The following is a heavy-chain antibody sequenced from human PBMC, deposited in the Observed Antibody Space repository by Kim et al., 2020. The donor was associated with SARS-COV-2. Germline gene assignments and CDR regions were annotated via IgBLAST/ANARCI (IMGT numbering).Heavy chain of an antibody. D-gene: IGHD4-17*01. Sequence: TANYEQKSKGRVTITADKSTSTAYMELSSLRSGDTAVHYCARDGDYTFDYWGQGTLVTVSS. CDR2: TA. V-gene: IGHV1-69*06. CDR3: ARDGDYTFDY. J-gene: IGHJ4*02.